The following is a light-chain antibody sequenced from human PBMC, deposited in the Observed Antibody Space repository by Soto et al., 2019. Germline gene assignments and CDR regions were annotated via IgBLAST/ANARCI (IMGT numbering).Light chain of an antibody. Sequence: IVLTQSPCTLSLSPGERATLSCSASQTISSSSLAWYQQKGGQAPRLLIYGASSRATGIPARFSGSGSGTDFTLTISSLEPEDFAVYYCQQRSNWLITFGQGTRLEIK. V-gene: IGKV3D-20*02. CDR2: GAS. J-gene: IGKJ5*01. CDR1: QTISSSS. CDR3: QQRSNWLIT.